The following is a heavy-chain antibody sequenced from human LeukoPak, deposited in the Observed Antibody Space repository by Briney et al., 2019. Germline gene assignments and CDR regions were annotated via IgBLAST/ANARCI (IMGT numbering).Heavy chain of an antibody. V-gene: IGHV4-39*07. CDR2: IYYSGST. D-gene: IGHD4-11*01. J-gene: IGHJ4*02. Sequence: PSETLSLTCTVSGGSISSRSYYWGWIRQPPGKGLEWISLIYYSGSTYYNPSLKSRVTISLDTSKNQFSLKLSSVTAADTAVYYCARVTAYSNTYFDYWGQGTLSPSPQ. CDR3: ARVTAYSNTYFDY. CDR1: GGSISSRSYY.